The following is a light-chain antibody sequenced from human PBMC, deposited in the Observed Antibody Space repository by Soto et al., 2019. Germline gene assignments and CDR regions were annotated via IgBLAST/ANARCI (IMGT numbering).Light chain of an antibody. CDR2: AAS. CDR1: QSISSY. J-gene: IGKJ1*01. CDR3: QLCYSTPQT. V-gene: IGKV1-39*01. Sequence: DIQMTQSPSSLSASVGDRVTITCRASQSISSYLNWYQQKPGKAPKLLIYAASSLQSGVPSRFSGSGSGTDFTLTISSLHPEDFATYYCQLCYSTPQTFVQGTKVHIK.